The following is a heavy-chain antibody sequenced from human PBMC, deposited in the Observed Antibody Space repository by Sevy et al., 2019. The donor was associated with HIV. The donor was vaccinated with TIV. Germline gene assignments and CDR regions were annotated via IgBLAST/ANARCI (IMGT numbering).Heavy chain of an antibody. D-gene: IGHD3-10*01. J-gene: IGHJ6*02. CDR2: ISAYNGNT. Sequence: ASVKVSCKASSYTFINYGITWLRQAPGQGLEWMGWISAYNGNTNYPQKFQGRVTMTTDTSSTTAYMELRSLISDDTAVYYCARDSMPLVQGVIITPYFYGMDVWGPGTTVTVSS. CDR1: SYTFINYG. V-gene: IGHV1-18*01. CDR3: ARDSMPLVQGVIITPYFYGMDV.